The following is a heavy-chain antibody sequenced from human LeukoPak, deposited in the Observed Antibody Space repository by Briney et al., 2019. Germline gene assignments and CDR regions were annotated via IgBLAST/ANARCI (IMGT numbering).Heavy chain of an antibody. Sequence: GGSLRLSCAASGFTFSSDWMSWVRQAPGKGLEWVANIKQDGSQKYYVDSVKGRFTISRDNAKNSLYLQMNGLRAEDTAVYYCAGLYYDILTGYPAGFDYWGQGTLVTVSS. D-gene: IGHD3-9*01. J-gene: IGHJ4*02. CDR3: AGLYYDILTGYPAGFDY. CDR1: GFTFSSDW. CDR2: IKQDGSQK. V-gene: IGHV3-7*03.